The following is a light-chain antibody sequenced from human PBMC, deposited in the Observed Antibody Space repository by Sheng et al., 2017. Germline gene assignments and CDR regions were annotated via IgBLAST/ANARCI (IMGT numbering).Light chain of an antibody. CDR3: TSYKNYNTLV. Sequence: QSALTQPASVSGSPGQSITISCTGTISDIGGSNFVSWYQQHPGKAPKLMIFDVSNRPSGVSDRFSASKSGNTASLTISGLQAEGEADYYCTSYKNYNTLVFGGGTKLTVL. CDR1: ISDIGGSNF. J-gene: IGLJ2*01. V-gene: IGLV2-14*03. CDR2: DVS.